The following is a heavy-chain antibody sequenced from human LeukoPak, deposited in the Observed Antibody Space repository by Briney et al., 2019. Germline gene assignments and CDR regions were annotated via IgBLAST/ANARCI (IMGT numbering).Heavy chain of an antibody. D-gene: IGHD6-13*01. CDR1: GYIFTSYG. CDR2: ITTFNDRT. Sequence: VASVKLSCKASGYIFTSYGITWVRQAPGQGLEWMGRITTFNDRTVLAEKFRGRVTLNTDTTTAYMTLRKLRSDATAVYYCARSGSSSWSSLLDYWGQGSLVIVSS. J-gene: IGHJ4*02. CDR3: ARSGSSSWSSLLDY. V-gene: IGHV1-18*04.